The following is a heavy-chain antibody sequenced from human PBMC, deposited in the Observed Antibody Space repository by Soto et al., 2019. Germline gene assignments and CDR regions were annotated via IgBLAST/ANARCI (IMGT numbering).Heavy chain of an antibody. J-gene: IGHJ4*02. Sequence: SETLSLTCTVSGGSISSYYWSWLRQPPGKGLEWIGYMYYSGGANYNPSLKSRVTISVDTSKNQFSLKLSSVTAADTAVYYCERRYSGYGDYWGQGTLVTVSS. CDR2: MYYSGGA. V-gene: IGHV4-59*08. CDR1: GGSISSYY. D-gene: IGHD5-12*01. CDR3: ERRYSGYGDY.